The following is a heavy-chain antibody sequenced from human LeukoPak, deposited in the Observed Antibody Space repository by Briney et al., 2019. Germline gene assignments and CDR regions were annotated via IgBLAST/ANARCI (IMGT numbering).Heavy chain of an antibody. CDR2: IYSGGST. D-gene: IGHD3-22*01. V-gene: IGHV3-53*01. CDR1: GFTVSSNY. J-gene: IGHJ4*02. Sequence: SGGSLRLSCAASGFTVSSNYMSWVRQAPGKGLEWVSLIYSGGSTYYADSVNGRFTISRDNSKNTLYLQMNSLRAEDTAVYYCARNYYYDSRGYIANWGQGTLVTVSS. CDR3: ARNYYYDSRGYIAN.